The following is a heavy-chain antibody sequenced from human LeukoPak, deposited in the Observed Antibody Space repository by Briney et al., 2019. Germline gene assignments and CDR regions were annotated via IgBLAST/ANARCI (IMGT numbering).Heavy chain of an antibody. CDR1: GYTFTSYD. V-gene: IGHV1-8*01. J-gene: IGHJ4*02. CDR3: ARGSSGSLGRDY. D-gene: IGHD1-26*01. CDR2: MNPYSGNT. Sequence: GASVKVSCKASGYTFTSYDINWVRQATGQGLEWMGWMNPYSGNTGYVQKFQGRVTMTRDTSISTAYMELSRLRSDDTAVYFCARGSSGSLGRDYWGQGTLVTVSS.